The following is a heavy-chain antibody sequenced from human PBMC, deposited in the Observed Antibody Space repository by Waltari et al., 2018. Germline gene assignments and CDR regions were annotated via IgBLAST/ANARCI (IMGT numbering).Heavy chain of an antibody. D-gene: IGHD3-10*01. CDR2: ISWDGGST. V-gene: IGHV3-43*01. J-gene: IGHJ5*02. CDR1: GFTFDDYT. Sequence: EVQLVESGGVVVQPGGSLRLSCAASGFTFDDYTMHWVRQAPGKGLEWVSLISWDGGSTYYADSVKCRFTISRDNSKNSLYLQMNSLRTEDTAVYYCARLRGVIMRRSWFDPWGQGTLVTVSS. CDR3: ARLRGVIMRRSWFDP.